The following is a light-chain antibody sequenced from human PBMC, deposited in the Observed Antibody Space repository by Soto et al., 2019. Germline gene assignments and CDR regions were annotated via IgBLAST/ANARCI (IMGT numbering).Light chain of an antibody. CDR2: EVS. CDR3: CSFTSITTYV. CDR1: SSDVGAYNY. J-gene: IGLJ1*01. V-gene: IGLV2-14*01. Sequence: QSVLTQPASVSGSLGQSITISCTGTSSDVGAYNYVSWYQQQPGKAPKLMISEVSNRPSGVSNRFSGSKSGNTASLIISGLHAEDEADYYCCSFTSITTYVYGTGTKVTVL.